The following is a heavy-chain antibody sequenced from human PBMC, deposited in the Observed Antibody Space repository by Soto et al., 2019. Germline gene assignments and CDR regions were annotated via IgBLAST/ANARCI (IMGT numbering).Heavy chain of an antibody. CDR1: GFTFSSYS. CDR2: ISGSSSMI. Sequence: EVQLVESGGGLVQPGGSLRLSCAASGFTFSSYSMNWVRQAPGKGLEWVLYISGSSSMIYYADSVKGRFTISRDNAKNSLYLQMNSLRAEDTAVYYCARDLNPRQEMLYALLGYWGQGTLVTVSS. J-gene: IGHJ4*02. CDR3: ARDLNPRQEMLYALLGY. D-gene: IGHD2-8*01. V-gene: IGHV3-48*01.